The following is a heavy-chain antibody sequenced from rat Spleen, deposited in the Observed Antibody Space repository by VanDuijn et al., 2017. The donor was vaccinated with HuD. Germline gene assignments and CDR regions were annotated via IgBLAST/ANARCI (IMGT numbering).Heavy chain of an antibody. Sequence: EVQLVESGGGLVQPGRSLKLSCVASGFTFNNYWMTWIRQAPGKGLEWVASISYDGGDTYYRDSVKGRFTISRDNAKSSLYLQMDSLRSEDTATYYCARHNSGYGVMDAWGQGASVTVSS. J-gene: IGHJ4*01. CDR1: GFTFNNYW. D-gene: IGHD4-3*01. CDR2: ISYDGGDT. CDR3: ARHNSGYGVMDA. V-gene: IGHV5-31*01.